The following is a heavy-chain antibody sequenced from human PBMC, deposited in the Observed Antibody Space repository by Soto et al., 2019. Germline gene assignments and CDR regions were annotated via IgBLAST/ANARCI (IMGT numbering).Heavy chain of an antibody. V-gene: IGHV3-48*02. CDR2: ITNTSDTI. J-gene: IGHJ3*02. CDR3: ARARLTYGASDI. CDR1: GFTFKNYN. D-gene: IGHD3-10*01. Sequence: EVQLVESGGNLVQPGGSLRLSCAASGFTFKNYNMTWVRQAPGKGLEWVSSITNTSDTIYYADSVKGRFTISRDNAKSSVSLQLSPLRDEDTAIWHCARARLTYGASDIWGRGKMVTVSS.